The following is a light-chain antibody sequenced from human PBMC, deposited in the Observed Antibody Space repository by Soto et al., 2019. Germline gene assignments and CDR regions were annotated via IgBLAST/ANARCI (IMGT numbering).Light chain of an antibody. Sequence: EIVMTGSPATLSVSPGQRATLSCSASQSVFSNVAWYQQRPGQATRLRRYRAYTRATGIPARFSGSGSWTEFTPTISSLQSQDLSVSFCQQYNNWPPSTFGQGTRLEIK. J-gene: IGKJ5*01. V-gene: IGKV3-15*01. CDR3: QQYNNWPPST. CDR2: RAY. CDR1: QSVFSN.